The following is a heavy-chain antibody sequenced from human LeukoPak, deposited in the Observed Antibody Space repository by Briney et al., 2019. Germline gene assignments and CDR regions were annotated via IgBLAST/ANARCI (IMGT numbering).Heavy chain of an antibody. CDR3: ARGYCSGGSCHSPYNWFDP. D-gene: IGHD2-15*01. V-gene: IGHV1-2*02. J-gene: IGHJ5*02. Sequence: GASVKVSCKASGYTFTGYYMHRVRQAPGQGLEWMGWINPNSGGTNYAQKFQGRVTMTRDTSISTAYMELSRLRSDDTAVYYCARGYCSGGSCHSPYNWFDPWGQGTLVTVSS. CDR2: INPNSGGT. CDR1: GYTFTGYY.